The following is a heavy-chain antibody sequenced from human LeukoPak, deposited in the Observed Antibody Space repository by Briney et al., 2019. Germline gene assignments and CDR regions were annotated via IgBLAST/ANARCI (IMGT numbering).Heavy chain of an antibody. J-gene: IGHJ5*02. CDR3: ARDGSGLWFDP. V-gene: IGHV4-59*12. CDR1: GGSISSY. Sequence: SETLSLTCTVSGGSISSYWNWIRQPPGKGLEWIGYIHYSGSTSYNPSLKSRVTISVDTSKNQFSLKLRSVTAADTAVYYCARDGSGLWFDPWGRGTLVTVSS. CDR2: IHYSGST.